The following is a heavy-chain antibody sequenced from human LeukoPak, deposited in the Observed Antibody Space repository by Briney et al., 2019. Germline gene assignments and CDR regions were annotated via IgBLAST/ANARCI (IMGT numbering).Heavy chain of an antibody. J-gene: IGHJ6*03. CDR3: ARDNSSSPWGPHYYYYMDV. Sequence: ASVKVSCKASGGTFSSYAISWVRQAPGQGLEWMGGIIPIFGTANYAQKFQGRVTITADKSTSTAYMELSSLRSEDTAVYYCARDNSSSPWGPHYYYYMDVWGKGTTVTVSS. CDR2: IIPIFGTA. D-gene: IGHD6-6*01. V-gene: IGHV1-69*06. CDR1: GGTFSSYA.